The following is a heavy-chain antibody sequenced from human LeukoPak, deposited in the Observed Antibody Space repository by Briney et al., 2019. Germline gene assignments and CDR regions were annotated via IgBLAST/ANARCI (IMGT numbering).Heavy chain of an antibody. D-gene: IGHD4/OR15-4a*01. J-gene: IGHJ4*02. CDR1: GFTFSSYA. CDR2: IKQDGNEK. CDR3: ARDTLGEGEDANYAVYYFDF. Sequence: GGSLRLSCAASGFTFSSYAMHWVRQAPGKGLEWVANIKQDGNEKYYADSVKGRFTISRDNVKNSLDLQMNSLRADDTAFYYCARDTLGEGEDANYAVYYFDFWGQGTVVTVSS. V-gene: IGHV3-7*01.